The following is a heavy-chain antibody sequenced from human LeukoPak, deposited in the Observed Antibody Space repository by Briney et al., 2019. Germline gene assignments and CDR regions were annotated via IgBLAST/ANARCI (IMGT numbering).Heavy chain of an antibody. CDR3: ARHGGYYYDSSGYYLRY. V-gene: IGHV4-38-2*01. Sequence: ASETLSLTCAVSGYSISSGYYWGWIRQPPGKGLEWIGSMYHSGSTYYNPSLKSRVTISVDTSKNQFSLKLSSVTAADTAVYYCARHGGYYYDSSGYYLRYWGQGTLVTVSS. CDR1: GYSISSGYY. J-gene: IGHJ4*02. CDR2: MYHSGST. D-gene: IGHD3-22*01.